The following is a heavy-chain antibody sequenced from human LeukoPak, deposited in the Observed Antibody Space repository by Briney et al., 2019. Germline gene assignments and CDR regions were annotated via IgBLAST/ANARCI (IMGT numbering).Heavy chain of an antibody. Sequence: GGSLRFCCAASGFTFSSYAMSWVRQAPGKGLEWVSAISGSGGSTYYADSVKGRFTISRDNSKNTLYLQMNSLRAEDTAVYYCARAEEATPSAGYYYFDYWGQGTLVTVSS. V-gene: IGHV3-23*01. CDR1: GFTFSSYA. J-gene: IGHJ4*02. D-gene: IGHD5-12*01. CDR3: ARAEEATPSAGYYYFDY. CDR2: ISGSGGST.